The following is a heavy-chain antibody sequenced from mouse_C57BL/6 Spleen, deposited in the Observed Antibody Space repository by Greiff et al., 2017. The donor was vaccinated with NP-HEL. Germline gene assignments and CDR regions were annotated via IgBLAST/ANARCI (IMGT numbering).Heavy chain of an antibody. V-gene: IGHV5-4*01. D-gene: IGHD1-1*01. J-gene: IGHJ2*01. CDR3: ARDGSSFDY. CDR1: GFTFSSYA. CDR2: ISDGGSYT. Sequence: VQLKESGGGLVKPGGSLKLSCAASGFTFSSYAMSWVRQTPEKRLEWVATISDGGSYTYYPDNVKGRFTISRDNAKNNLYLQMSHLKSEDTAMYYCARDGSSFDYWGQGTTLTVSS.